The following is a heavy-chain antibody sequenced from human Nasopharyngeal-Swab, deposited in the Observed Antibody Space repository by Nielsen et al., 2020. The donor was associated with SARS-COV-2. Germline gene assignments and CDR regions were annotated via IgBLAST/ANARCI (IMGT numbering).Heavy chain of an antibody. V-gene: IGHV1-18*01. Sequence: ASVKVSCKASSYSFTNFGISWVRQAPGQGLEWMGWISTYTGNTNYEQNFQGRVTMTADTSTSTAYMELRSLRSDDTAVYYCAKDRRGYSYGPKGHYYYGMDVWGQGTTVTVSS. CDR2: ISTYTGNT. D-gene: IGHD1-26*01. CDR3: AKDRRGYSYGPKGHYYYGMDV. J-gene: IGHJ6*02. CDR1: SYSFTNFG.